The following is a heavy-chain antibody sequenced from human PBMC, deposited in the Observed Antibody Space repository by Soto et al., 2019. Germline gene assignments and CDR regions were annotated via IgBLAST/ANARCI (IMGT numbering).Heavy chain of an antibody. CDR1: GGTFSSYT. Sequence: ASVKVSCKASGGTFSSYTISWVRQAPGQGLEWMGRIIPILGIANYAQKFQGRVTITADKSTSTAYMELSSLRSEDTAVYYCAASDTAMDRFDYWGQGTLVTVSS. J-gene: IGHJ4*02. CDR3: AASDTAMDRFDY. V-gene: IGHV1-69*02. D-gene: IGHD5-18*01. CDR2: IIPILGIA.